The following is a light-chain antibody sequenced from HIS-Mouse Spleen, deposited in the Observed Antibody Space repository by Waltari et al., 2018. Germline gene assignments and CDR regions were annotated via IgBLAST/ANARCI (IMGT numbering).Light chain of an antibody. CDR2: KDS. J-gene: IGLJ1*01. Sequence: SYELTQRPSVSVSPGQTARITCPGDALPKQYAYWYQQKPGQAPVLVIYKDSERPSGIPERFSGSSSGTTVTLTISGVQAEDEADYYCQSADSSGTYVFGTGTKVTVL. CDR1: ALPKQY. V-gene: IGLV3-25*03. CDR3: QSADSSGTYV.